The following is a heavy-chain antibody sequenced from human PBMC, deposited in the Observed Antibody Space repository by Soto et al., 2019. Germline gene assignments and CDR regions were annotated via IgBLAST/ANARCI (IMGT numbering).Heavy chain of an antibody. CDR3: ARLTSGDAFDV. J-gene: IGHJ3*01. V-gene: IGHV1-3*01. CDR1: GYTFMNFA. CDR2: INAGNGDT. D-gene: IGHD7-27*01. Sequence: QVHLVQSGAEVKKPGASVKVSCKASGYTFMNFAIHWVRQAPGQTLEWMGWINAGNGDTKYSQKFKGRVTITRVTSANTAYMDLSSLTSEDTSVYYCARLTSGDAFDVWGQGTMVTVSS.